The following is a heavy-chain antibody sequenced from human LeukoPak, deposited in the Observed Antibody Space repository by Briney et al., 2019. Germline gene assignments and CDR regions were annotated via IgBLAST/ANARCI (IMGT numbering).Heavy chain of an antibody. Sequence: ASVKVSCKASGYTFTSYDINWVRQATGQGREGVGWMNPNSGNTGYAQKFQGRVTITRNTSISTAYMELSSLRSEDTAVYYCARGSYRYSSSLGYGGQGTLVTVSS. CDR3: ARGSYRYSSSLGY. CDR1: GYTFTSYD. D-gene: IGHD6-6*01. V-gene: IGHV1-8*03. J-gene: IGHJ4*02. CDR2: MNPNSGNT.